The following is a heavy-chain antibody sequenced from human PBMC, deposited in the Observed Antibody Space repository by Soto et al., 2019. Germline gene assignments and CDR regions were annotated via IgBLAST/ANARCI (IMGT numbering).Heavy chain of an antibody. Sequence: GGSLRLSCAAPGFTFSSYAMHWVRQAPGKGLEWVAVISYDGSNKYYADSVKGRFTISRDNSKNTLYLQMNSLRAEDTAVYYCARGGSFGYWGQGTLVTVSS. D-gene: IGHD3-10*01. CDR3: ARGGSFGY. CDR1: GFTFSSYA. J-gene: IGHJ4*02. V-gene: IGHV3-30-3*01. CDR2: ISYDGSNK.